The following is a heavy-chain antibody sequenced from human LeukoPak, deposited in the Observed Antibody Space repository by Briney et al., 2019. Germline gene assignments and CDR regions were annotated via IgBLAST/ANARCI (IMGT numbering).Heavy chain of an antibody. J-gene: IGHJ6*03. V-gene: IGHV1-18*01. Sequence: ASVKVSCKASGYTFTSYGISWVRQAPGQGLEWMGWISAYNGNTNYAQKLQGRVTMTTDTSTSTAYMELRSLRSDDTAVYYCARECSSTSCYWGFDYMDDWGKGTTVTVSS. D-gene: IGHD2-2*01. CDR1: GYTFTSYG. CDR3: ARECSSTSCYWGFDYMDD. CDR2: ISAYNGNT.